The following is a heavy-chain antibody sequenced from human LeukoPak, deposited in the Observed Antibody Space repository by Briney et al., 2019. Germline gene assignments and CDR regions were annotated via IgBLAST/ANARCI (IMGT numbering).Heavy chain of an antibody. CDR1: GYSFSSYG. V-gene: IGHV1-18*01. J-gene: IGHJ4*02. D-gene: IGHD6-25*01. CDR2: INVHNGNT. CDR3: ARDLFLYSSGWTGFFDY. Sequence: ASVKVFCKASGYSFSSYGISWVRQAPGQGLEWMGWINVHNGNTKYTQKFQGRVTMTTDTSTSTAYMELRGLRSDDTAVYYCARDLFLYSSGWTGFFDYWGQGTLVTVSS.